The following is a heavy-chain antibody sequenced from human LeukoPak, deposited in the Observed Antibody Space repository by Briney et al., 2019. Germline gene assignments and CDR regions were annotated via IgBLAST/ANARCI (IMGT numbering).Heavy chain of an antibody. CDR2: ISGSGGST. Sequence: GGSLRLSRAASGFTFSSYAMSWVRQAPGKGLEWVSAISGSGGSTYYADSVKGRFTISRDNSKNTLYLQMNSLRAEDTAVYYCAKDLGYCSSTSCYDYYYYGMDVWGQGTTVTVSS. D-gene: IGHD2-2*03. V-gene: IGHV3-23*01. CDR3: AKDLGYCSSTSCYDYYYYGMDV. J-gene: IGHJ6*02. CDR1: GFTFSSYA.